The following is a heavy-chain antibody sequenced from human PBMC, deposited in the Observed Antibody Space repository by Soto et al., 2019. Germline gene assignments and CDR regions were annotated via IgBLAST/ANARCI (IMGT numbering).Heavy chain of an antibody. CDR1: GFTFSSYA. J-gene: IGHJ3*02. CDR3: ARDNAEDSSGYYIALDI. D-gene: IGHD3-22*01. CDR2: ISGSGGST. V-gene: IGHV3-23*01. Sequence: PGGSLRLSCAASGFTFSSYAMSWVRQAPGKGLEWVSAISGSGGSTYYADSVKGRFTISRDNAKKSLHLQMNSLRAEDTAVYYCARDNAEDSSGYYIALDIWGQGTMVTVSS.